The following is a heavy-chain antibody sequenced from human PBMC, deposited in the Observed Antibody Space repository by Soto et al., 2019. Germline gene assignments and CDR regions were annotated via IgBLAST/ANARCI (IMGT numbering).Heavy chain of an antibody. CDR1: GGSISSYS. V-gene: IGHV4-59*12. CDR2: IYFSGTT. CDR3: ARDNRSGYYFDY. J-gene: IGHJ4*02. Sequence: SETLSLTCTVSGGSISSYSWSWIRQPPGKGLEWIGHIYFSGTTNYNPSLKSRVTISVDTSKKQISLKVSSVTAADTAVYYCARDNRSGYYFDYWGQGTLVTVS. D-gene: IGHD3-22*01.